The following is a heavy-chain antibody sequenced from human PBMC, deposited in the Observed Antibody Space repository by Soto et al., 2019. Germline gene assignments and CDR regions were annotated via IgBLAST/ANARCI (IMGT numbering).Heavy chain of an antibody. CDR3: ARGLGELAYYYGMDV. CDR1: GGTSTSYA. Sequence: QVQLVQSGAEVKKPGSSVKVSCKASGGTSTSYAISGLQQAPGQGLEWMGGIIPVFGTANYAQKFQGRVTITADRSTSTAYMDLSSLRSDDTAVYYCARGLGELAYYYGMDVWGQGTTVTVSS. V-gene: IGHV1-69*06. CDR2: IIPVFGTA. J-gene: IGHJ6*02. D-gene: IGHD3-10*01.